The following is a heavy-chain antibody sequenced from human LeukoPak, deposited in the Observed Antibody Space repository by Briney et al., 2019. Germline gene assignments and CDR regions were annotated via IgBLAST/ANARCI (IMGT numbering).Heavy chain of an antibody. J-gene: IGHJ4*02. Sequence: ASVKVSCKVSGYTLTELSMHWVRQAPGKGLEWMGGFDPEDGETTYAQKLQGRVTMTTDTSTSTAYMELRSLRSDDTAVYYCASPAHYYDSREMGYWGQGTLVSVSS. CDR3: ASPAHYYDSREMGY. CDR1: GYTLTELS. V-gene: IGHV1-24*01. D-gene: IGHD3-22*01. CDR2: FDPEDGET.